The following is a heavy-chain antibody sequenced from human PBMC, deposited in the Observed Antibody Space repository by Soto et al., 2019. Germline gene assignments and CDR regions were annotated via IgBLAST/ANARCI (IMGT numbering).Heavy chain of an antibody. D-gene: IGHD2-2*02. Sequence: GGSLRLSCAASGFNFSGSAIHWVRQASGKGLEWVGRIRSRANNYATSSAASVKGRFKFSRDDSKNTAYLQMSTLKTEDTAVYYCNRGQGAPIGDYYDHGMDVWGQGTTVTVSS. CDR2: IRSRANNYAT. CDR3: NRGQGAPIGDYYDHGMDV. V-gene: IGHV3-73*01. CDR1: GFNFSGSA. J-gene: IGHJ6*02.